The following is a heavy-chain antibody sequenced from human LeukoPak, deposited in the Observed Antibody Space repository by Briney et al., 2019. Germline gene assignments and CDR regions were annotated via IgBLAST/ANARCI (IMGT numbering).Heavy chain of an antibody. CDR3: ARGVRIAVAGNIDY. D-gene: IGHD6-19*01. Sequence: GGSLRLSCAASGFTFSSYWMHWVRQGPGKGLVWVSRIKGDGSSTSYADSVKGRFTISRDNSKNTLYLQMNSLRAEDTAVYYCARGVRIAVAGNIDYWGQGTLVTVSS. J-gene: IGHJ4*02. V-gene: IGHV3-74*01. CDR1: GFTFSSYW. CDR2: IKGDGSST.